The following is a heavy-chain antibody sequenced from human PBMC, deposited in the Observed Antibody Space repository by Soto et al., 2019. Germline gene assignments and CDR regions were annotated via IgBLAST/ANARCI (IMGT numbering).Heavy chain of an antibody. CDR2: IHDSGST. D-gene: IGHD3-3*01. J-gene: IGHJ4*02. Sequence: QVQLQESGPGLVKPSGTLSLTCAVSGGSINRNSWWSWVRQPPGKGLEWIGEIHDSGSTNHNPFLKTRVTISIDKSNNQFSLKMTSVTAADTATYYCTKNGFWSLDFWGRGTLVIVSS. CDR3: TKNGFWSLDF. V-gene: IGHV4-4*02. CDR1: GGSINRNSW.